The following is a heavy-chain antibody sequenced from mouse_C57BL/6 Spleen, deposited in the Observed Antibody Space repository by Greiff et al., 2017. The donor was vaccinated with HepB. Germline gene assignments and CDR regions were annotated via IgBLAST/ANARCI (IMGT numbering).Heavy chain of an antibody. V-gene: IGHV1-5*01. J-gene: IGHJ1*03. Sequence: EVQLQQSGTVLARPGASVKMSCKTSGYTFTSYWMHWVKQRPGQGLEWIGAIYPGNSDTSYNQKFKGKAKLTAVTSASTAYMELSSLTNEDSAVYYCTRTMVTGDWYFDVWGTGTTVTVSS. D-gene: IGHD2-3*01. CDR1: GYTFTSYW. CDR3: TRTMVTGDWYFDV. CDR2: IYPGNSDT.